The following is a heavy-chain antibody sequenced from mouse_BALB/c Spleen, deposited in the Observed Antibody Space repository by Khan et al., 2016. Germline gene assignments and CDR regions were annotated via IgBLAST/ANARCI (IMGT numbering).Heavy chain of an antibody. J-gene: IGHJ4*01. D-gene: IGHD1-1*01. Sequence: VQLQQSGPGLVKPSQSLSLTCTVTGYSITSDYAWNWIRQFPGNRLEWMGYISYSGSTSYNPSLKRRISITRDTSKNQFFLQLNSVTSEDTATYYCARSEYGDKDAMDYWGQGTSVTVSS. CDR3: ARSEYGDKDAMDY. CDR2: ISYSGST. CDR1: GYSITSDYA. V-gene: IGHV3-2*02.